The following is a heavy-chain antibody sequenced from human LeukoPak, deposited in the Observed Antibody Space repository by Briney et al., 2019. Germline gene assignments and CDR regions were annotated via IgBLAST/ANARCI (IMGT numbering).Heavy chain of an antibody. CDR2: INWNGGST. CDR3: ARASSYGFRGWFDP. J-gene: IGHJ5*02. V-gene: IGHV3-20*04. Sequence: PGGSLRLSCAASGFTFDDYGMSWVRQAPGKGLEWVSGINWNGGSTGYADSVKGRFTISRDNAKNSLYLQMNSLRAEDTAWYCCARASSYGFRGWFDPWGQGTLVTVSS. D-gene: IGHD5-18*01. CDR1: GFTFDDYG.